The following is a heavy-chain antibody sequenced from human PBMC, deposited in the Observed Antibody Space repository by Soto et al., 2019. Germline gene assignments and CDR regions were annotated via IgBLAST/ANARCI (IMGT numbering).Heavy chain of an antibody. J-gene: IGHJ4*02. V-gene: IGHV3-30-3*01. CDR3: ARSRAARPLFDY. D-gene: IGHD6-6*01. CDR1: GFTFSSYA. CDR2: ISYDGSNK. Sequence: QVQLVESGGGVVQPGRSLRLSCAASGFTFSSYAMHWVRQAPGKGLEWVAVISYDGSNKYYADSVKGRFTISRDNSKNTLYLQMNSLRAEDTAVYYCARSRAARPLFDYWGQGTLVTVSS.